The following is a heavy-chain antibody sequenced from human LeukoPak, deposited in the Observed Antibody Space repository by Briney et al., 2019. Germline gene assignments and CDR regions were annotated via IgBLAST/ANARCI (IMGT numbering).Heavy chain of an antibody. J-gene: IGHJ3*02. CDR3: ASLCGGDCYRAQDAFDI. CDR1: GGSISSSSCY. Sequence: PSETLSLTCTVSGGSISSSSCYWGWIRQPPGKGLEWIGSIYYSGSTYYSPSLKSRLTISVDTSKNQFSLKLSSVTAADTAVYYCASLCGGDCYRAQDAFDIWGQGTMVTVSS. V-gene: IGHV4-39*07. CDR2: IYYSGST. D-gene: IGHD2-21*01.